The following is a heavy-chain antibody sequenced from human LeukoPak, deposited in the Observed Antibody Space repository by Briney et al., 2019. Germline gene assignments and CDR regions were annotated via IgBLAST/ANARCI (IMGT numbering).Heavy chain of an antibody. CDR1: GFTFSSYG. CDR2: ISGSGGST. CDR3: ARDPLGYCSGGSCYSY. V-gene: IGHV3-23*01. Sequence: PGGTLRLSCAASGFTFSSYGMSWVRQAPGKGLEWVSGISGSGGSTYYVDSVKGRFTISRDNSKNTLYLQMNSLRAEDTAVYYCARDPLGYCSGGSCYSYWGQGTLVTVSS. J-gene: IGHJ4*02. D-gene: IGHD2-15*01.